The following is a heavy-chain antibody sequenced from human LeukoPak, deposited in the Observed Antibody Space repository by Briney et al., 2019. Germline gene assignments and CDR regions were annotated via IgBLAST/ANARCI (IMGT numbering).Heavy chain of an antibody. CDR2: IYYSGST. CDR1: GGSIGSYY. V-gene: IGHV4-59*01. J-gene: IGHJ3*02. CDR3: AKSPSSRDI. Sequence: RPSETLSLTCTVSGGSIGSYYWSWIRQPPGKGLEWIGYIYYSGSTNYSPSLKSRVTISVDTSKNQFSLKLSSVTAADTAVYYCAKSPSSRDIWGQGTMVTVSS. D-gene: IGHD2-2*01.